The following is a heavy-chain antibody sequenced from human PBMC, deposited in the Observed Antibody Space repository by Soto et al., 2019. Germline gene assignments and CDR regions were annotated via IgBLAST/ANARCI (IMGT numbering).Heavy chain of an antibody. V-gene: IGHV3-53*01. J-gene: IGHJ6*02. D-gene: IGHD4-17*01. CDR3: ARAAQERDGESFRGLDV. CDR2: LYTGGDT. CDR1: GFTVSSTY. Sequence: EVQLVESGGGLIQPGGSLRLSCAVSGFTVSSTYMSWVRQTQGKGLEWVSTLYTGGDTYYPDSVKGRFTISRDSSRNTSYLQMDSLGVEDAGVYYFARAAQERDGESFRGLDVWGRGATVTV.